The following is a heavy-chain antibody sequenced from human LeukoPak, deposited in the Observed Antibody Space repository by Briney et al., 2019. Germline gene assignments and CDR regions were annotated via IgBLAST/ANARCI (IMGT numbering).Heavy chain of an antibody. Sequence: ASVKVSCKASGYTFTGYCMDWVRQAPGEGLEWMGRINPNGGDTNSAQKFQGRVTMTRDTSISTAYMELSSLRSDDTAVYYCARARGSTFDYWGQGTLVTVSS. CDR3: ARARGSTFDY. V-gene: IGHV1-2*02. CDR2: INPNGGDT. J-gene: IGHJ4*02. D-gene: IGHD5/OR15-5a*01. CDR1: GYTFTGYC.